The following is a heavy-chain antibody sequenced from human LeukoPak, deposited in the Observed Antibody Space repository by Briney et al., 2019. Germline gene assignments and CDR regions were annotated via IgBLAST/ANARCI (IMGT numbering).Heavy chain of an antibody. CDR3: ARDHSSSCQLFDY. Sequence: PRASVTVSCKASGYTFTSYGISWVRQAPGQGLEWMGWISVYNGNTNFAQKLQGRVTMTTDTSTTTAYMELRNLRSDDTAVYYCARDHSSSCQLFDYWGQGTLVTVSS. CDR2: ISVYNGNT. D-gene: IGHD6-13*01. CDR1: GYTFTSYG. V-gene: IGHV1-18*01. J-gene: IGHJ4*02.